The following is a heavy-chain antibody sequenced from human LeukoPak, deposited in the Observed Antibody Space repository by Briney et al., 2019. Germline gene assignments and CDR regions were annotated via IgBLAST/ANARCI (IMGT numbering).Heavy chain of an antibody. V-gene: IGHV3-11*04. CDR2: ISSSGSTI. J-gene: IGHJ4*02. Sequence: GGSLRLSCAASGFTFSDYYMSWIRQAPGKGLEWVSYISSSGSTIYYADSVKGRFTISRDNAKNSLYLQMNSLRAEDTAVYYCARAYCSSTRCSYYFDSWGQGTLVTVSS. CDR3: ARAYCSSTRCSYYFDS. D-gene: IGHD2-2*01. CDR1: GFTFSDYY.